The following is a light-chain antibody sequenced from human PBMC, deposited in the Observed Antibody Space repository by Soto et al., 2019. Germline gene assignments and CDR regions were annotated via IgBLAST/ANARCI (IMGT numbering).Light chain of an antibody. V-gene: IGKV3-20*01. Sequence: EIVLTQSPGTLSLSPGERATLSCRASQSVSSSFLAWYQQKPGQAPRLLIYGASSRATGIPDRFSVSGSGTDFTLTISILEPEDFAVYYCQQYDSPALTFGGGTKVEIK. CDR3: QQYDSPALT. CDR1: QSVSSSF. CDR2: GAS. J-gene: IGKJ4*01.